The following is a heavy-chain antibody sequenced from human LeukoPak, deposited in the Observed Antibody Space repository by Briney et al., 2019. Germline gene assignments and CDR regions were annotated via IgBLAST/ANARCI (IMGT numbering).Heavy chain of an antibody. CDR3: ARALRLWGGNSGIAFDI. D-gene: IGHD4-23*01. CDR1: GGSISSYY. Sequence: PTEALSLTCTVSGGSISSYYWSWIRQPPGKGLEWIGYIYNSGSTNYNHSLKSRVTISEDMSNNQFSLKLSSVTAADTAVYYCARALRLWGGNSGIAFDIWGQGTMVTVSS. J-gene: IGHJ3*02. V-gene: IGHV4-59*01. CDR2: IYNSGST.